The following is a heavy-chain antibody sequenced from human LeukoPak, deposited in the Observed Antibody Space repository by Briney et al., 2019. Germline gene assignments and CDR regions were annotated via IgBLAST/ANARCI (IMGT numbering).Heavy chain of an antibody. J-gene: IGHJ4*02. Sequence: SQTRSLTCAISGDTVSSNSAAWNWIRQSPSRGREWLGMTYYRSKSYNDYAVSVKIRITTNPDTSKNQFSLQLNSVTPEDTAVYYCAREIIAVAEHFDYWGQGSLVTVCS. CDR1: GDTVSSNSAA. CDR2: TYYRSKSYN. D-gene: IGHD6-19*01. CDR3: AREIIAVAEHFDY. V-gene: IGHV6-1*01.